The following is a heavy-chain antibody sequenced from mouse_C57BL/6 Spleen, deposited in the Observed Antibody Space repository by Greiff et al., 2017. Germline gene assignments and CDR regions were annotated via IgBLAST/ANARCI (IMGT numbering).Heavy chain of an antibody. CDR1: GFNIKDDY. Sequence: VQLQQSGAELVRPGASVKLSCTASGFNIKDDYMHWVKQRPEQGLEWIGWIDSENGDTEYASKFQGKATITADTSSNTAYLQLSSLTSEDTAVYYCTTRYYGSSAFAYWGQGTLVTVAA. V-gene: IGHV14-4*01. CDR3: TTRYYGSSAFAY. J-gene: IGHJ3*01. D-gene: IGHD1-1*01. CDR2: IDSENGDT.